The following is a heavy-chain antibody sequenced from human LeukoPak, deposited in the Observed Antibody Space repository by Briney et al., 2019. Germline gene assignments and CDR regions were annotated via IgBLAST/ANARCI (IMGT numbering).Heavy chain of an antibody. Sequence: PSETLSLTCAVSGGSISSGNWWSWVRQPPGKGLEWIGEIYHSGSTNYNPSLKSRLTISIDKSKNQFSLNLNSVTAADTAVYYCGRDISGSGSSYYFDYWGQGTLVTVSS. CDR1: GGSISSGNW. J-gene: IGHJ4*02. D-gene: IGHD3-10*01. V-gene: IGHV4-4*02. CDR3: GRDISGSGSSYYFDY. CDR2: IYHSGST.